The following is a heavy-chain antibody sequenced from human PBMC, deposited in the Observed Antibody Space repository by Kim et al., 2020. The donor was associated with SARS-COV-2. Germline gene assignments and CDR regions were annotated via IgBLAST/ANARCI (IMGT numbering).Heavy chain of an antibody. Sequence: SETLSLTCTVSGGSISSSSYYWGWIRQPPGKGLEWIGSIYYSGSTYYNPSLKSRVTISVDTSKNQFSLKLSSVTAADTAVYYCARLPAAGFFAPSGGYWGQGTLVTVSS. J-gene: IGHJ4*02. CDR3: ARLPAAGFFAPSGGY. CDR1: GGSISSSSYY. D-gene: IGHD6-13*01. V-gene: IGHV4-39*01. CDR2: IYYSGST.